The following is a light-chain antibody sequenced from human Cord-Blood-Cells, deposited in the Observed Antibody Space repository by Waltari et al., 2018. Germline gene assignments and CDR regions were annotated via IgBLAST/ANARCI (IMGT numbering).Light chain of an antibody. V-gene: IGLV2-14*01. CDR1: SSDVGGFNY. CDR3: SSYTSSSTWV. CDR2: EVS. J-gene: IGLJ3*02. Sequence: QSALTQHASVSGCPGKSITIPCTGTSSDVGGFNYVSWYPQHPGKAPKLMIYEVSNRPSGVSNRFSGSKSGNTSSLTISWLQAEDDADYYCSSYTSSSTWVFGGGTKLTVL.